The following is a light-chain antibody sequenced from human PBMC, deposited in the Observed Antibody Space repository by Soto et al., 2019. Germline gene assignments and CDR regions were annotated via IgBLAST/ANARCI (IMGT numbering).Light chain of an antibody. CDR2: DAS. CDR3: QQRSNWAT. CDR1: QSISRN. V-gene: IGKV3-11*01. J-gene: IGKJ3*01. Sequence: EIVLTQSPGTLSLTSGERATLSCRASQSISRNLAWYQQKPGQAPRLLIYDASNRATGIPARFSGSGSVTDFTLTISSLEPEDFAVYYCQQRSNWATFGPGTKVNIK.